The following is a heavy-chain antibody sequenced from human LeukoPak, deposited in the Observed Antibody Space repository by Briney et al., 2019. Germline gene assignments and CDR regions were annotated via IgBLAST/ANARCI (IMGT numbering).Heavy chain of an antibody. CDR2: IYISGST. D-gene: IGHD3-22*01. CDR3: ARDRNYDHAFDI. V-gene: IGHV4-61*09. J-gene: IGHJ3*02. Sequence: SETLSLTCSVSGGSISGGTYYWSWIRQPAGKGLEWMGHIYISGSTNYNPALKSRVTMSVDTSKNQFSLKLSSVTAADTAIYFCARDRNYDHAFDIWGQGTMVTVSS. CDR1: GGSISGGTYY.